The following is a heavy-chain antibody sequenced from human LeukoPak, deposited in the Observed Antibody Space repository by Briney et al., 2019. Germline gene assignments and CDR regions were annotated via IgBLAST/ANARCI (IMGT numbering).Heavy chain of an antibody. D-gene: IGHD3-10*01. Sequence: GASVKVSCKASGFTFTSSSMQWVRQARGQRLEWIVLIVVRSGNTDCAQKLQERVTITRDMSTSTAYMELRSLRSEDTAMYYCAAGSYYGSGSYYPPSFDYWGQGTLVTVSS. CDR1: GFTFTSSS. CDR3: AAGSYYGSGSYYPPSFDY. CDR2: IVVRSGNT. J-gene: IGHJ4*02. V-gene: IGHV1-58*02.